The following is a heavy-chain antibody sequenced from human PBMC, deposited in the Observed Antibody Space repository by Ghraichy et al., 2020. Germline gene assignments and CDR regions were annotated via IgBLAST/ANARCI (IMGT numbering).Heavy chain of an antibody. CDR2: IYYSGST. CDR3: ARLPLTELLWFGELYNWFDP. CDR1: GGSISSSRYY. Sequence: SETLSLTCTVSGGSISSSRYYWGWIRQPPGKGLEWIGSIYYSGSTYYNPSLKSRVTIYVDTSKNQFSLKLSSVTAADTAVYYCARLPLTELLWFGELYNWFDPWGQGTLVTVSS. J-gene: IGHJ5*02. V-gene: IGHV4-39*01. D-gene: IGHD3-10*01.